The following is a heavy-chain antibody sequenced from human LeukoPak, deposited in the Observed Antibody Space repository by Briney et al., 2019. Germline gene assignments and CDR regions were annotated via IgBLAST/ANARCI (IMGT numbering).Heavy chain of an antibody. D-gene: IGHD6-19*01. V-gene: IGHV4-59*01. CDR1: GGSISSYY. J-gene: IGHJ1*01. CDR2: IYYGGST. Sequence: PSETLSLTCTVSGGSISSYYWSWIRQPPGKGLEWIGYIYYGGSTNYNPSLKSRVTISVDTSKNQFSLKLSSVTAADTAVYYCARVSGIAVAGPGEYFQHWGQGTLVTVSS. CDR3: ARVSGIAVAGPGEYFQH.